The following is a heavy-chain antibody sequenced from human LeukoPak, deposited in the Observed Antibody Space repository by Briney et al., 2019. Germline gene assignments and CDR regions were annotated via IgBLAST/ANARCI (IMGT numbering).Heavy chain of an antibody. CDR3: AKARWSPLYYFDY. CDR1: GFTVSSNY. V-gene: IGHV3-30*18. Sequence: GGSLRLSCAASGFTVSSNYMSWVRQAPGKGLEWVAVISYDGSNKYYADSVKGRFTISRDNSKNTLYLQMNSLRAEDTAVYYCAKARWSPLYYFDYWGQGTLVTVSS. CDR2: ISYDGSNK. J-gene: IGHJ4*02. D-gene: IGHD5-24*01.